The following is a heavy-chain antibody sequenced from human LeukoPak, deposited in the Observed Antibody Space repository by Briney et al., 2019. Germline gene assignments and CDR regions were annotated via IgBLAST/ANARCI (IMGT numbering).Heavy chain of an antibody. CDR3: AREGGDYVRGYFDY. J-gene: IGHJ4*02. CDR2: ISYDGSNK. D-gene: IGHD4-17*01. V-gene: IGHV3-30*04. Sequence: GRSLRLSCAASGFTFSSYAMHWVRQAPGKGLEWVAVISYDGSNKYYADSVKGRFTIYRDNSKNTLYLQMNSLRAEDTAVYYCAREGGDYVRGYFDYWGQGTLVTVSS. CDR1: GFTFSSYA.